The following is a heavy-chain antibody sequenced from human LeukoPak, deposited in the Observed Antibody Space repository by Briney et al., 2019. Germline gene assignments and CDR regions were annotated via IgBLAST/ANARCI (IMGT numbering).Heavy chain of an antibody. V-gene: IGHV3-53*01. CDR2: IYSGGST. CDR1: GFTVSSNY. CDR3: AKVQASYQLLWGNAFDI. D-gene: IGHD2-2*01. J-gene: IGHJ3*02. Sequence: GGCLRLSCAAAGFTVSSNYMSWVRQAPGKGLEWVSVIYSGGSTYYADSVKGRFTISRDNSKNTLYLQMNSLRAEDTAVYYWAKVQASYQLLWGNAFDIWGQGTLVTVSS.